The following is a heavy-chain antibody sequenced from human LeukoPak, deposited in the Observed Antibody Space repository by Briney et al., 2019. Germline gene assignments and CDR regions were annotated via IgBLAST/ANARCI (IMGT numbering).Heavy chain of an antibody. V-gene: IGHV4-4*07. J-gene: IGHJ3*02. CDR2: IYITGTS. CDR3: AKLAPRGGFDI. Sequence: PSETLSLTCTVSGRSISNDYWGWVRQPAGKGLEWIGHIYITGTSNYNPSLQSRVTMSLETSKHKFSLKLTSVTAAETAVYYCAKLAPRGGFDIWGQGTMVTVSS. CDR1: GRSISNDY. D-gene: IGHD3-3*02.